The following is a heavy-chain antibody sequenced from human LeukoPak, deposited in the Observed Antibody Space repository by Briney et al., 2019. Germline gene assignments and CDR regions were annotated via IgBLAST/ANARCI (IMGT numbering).Heavy chain of an antibody. Sequence: TSVKVSCKASGYPFTTYGINWVRQAPGQGLEWMGWINTYNGDTNYAQKFQGRVTMTTDTSTSTVYIELRSLTSDDTAAYYCAREWWGYDVLTGDNWFDPWGQGTLVTVSS. CDR1: GYPFTTYG. V-gene: IGHV1-18*01. D-gene: IGHD3-9*01. CDR2: INTYNGDT. CDR3: AREWWGYDVLTGDNWFDP. J-gene: IGHJ5*02.